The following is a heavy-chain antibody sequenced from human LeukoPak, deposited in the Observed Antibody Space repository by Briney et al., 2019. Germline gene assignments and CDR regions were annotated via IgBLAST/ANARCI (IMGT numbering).Heavy chain of an antibody. J-gene: IGHJ3*02. CDR2: ISGSGGST. D-gene: IGHD3-3*01. Sequence: PGRSLRLSCAASGFTFSSYAMSWVRQAPGKGLEWVSAISGSGGSTYYADSVKGRFTISRDNSKNTLYLQMNSLRAEDTAVYYCARFNRGSGSLAFDIWGQGTMVTVSS. V-gene: IGHV3-23*01. CDR1: GFTFSSYA. CDR3: ARFNRGSGSLAFDI.